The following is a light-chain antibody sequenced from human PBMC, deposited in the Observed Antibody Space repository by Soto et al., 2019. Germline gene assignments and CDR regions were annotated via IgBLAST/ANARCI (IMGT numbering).Light chain of an antibody. Sequence: EIVLTQSPATLSLSPGERATLSCRASQSVSSYLAWYQQKPGQAPRLLIYDASNRATGIPVRFSGSGSATDFTLTISSLEAEDFAVYYCQQRSSWPLTFGGGTKVEIK. CDR3: QQRSSWPLT. CDR2: DAS. J-gene: IGKJ4*01. V-gene: IGKV3-11*01. CDR1: QSVSSY.